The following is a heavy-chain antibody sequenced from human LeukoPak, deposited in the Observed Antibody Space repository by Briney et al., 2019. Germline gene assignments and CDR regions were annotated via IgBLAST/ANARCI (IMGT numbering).Heavy chain of an antibody. J-gene: IGHJ4*02. CDR3: ARGIDYGDYGPIDY. CDR2: IYHSGST. V-gene: IGHV4-38-2*01. CDR1: GYSISSGYY. D-gene: IGHD4-17*01. Sequence: SETLPLTCAVSGYSISSGYYWSWIRQPPGQGLEWIGSIYHSGSTYYNPSLKSRVTISVDTSKNQFSLKLSSVTAADTAVYYCARGIDYGDYGPIDYWGQGTLVTVSS.